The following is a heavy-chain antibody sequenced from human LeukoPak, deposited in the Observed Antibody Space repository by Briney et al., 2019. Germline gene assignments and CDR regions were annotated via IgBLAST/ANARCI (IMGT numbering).Heavy chain of an antibody. CDR3: ARDRYSGGPYYFDY. CDR1: GFTFSSYA. Sequence: GGSLRLSCAGSGFTFSSYAMSWVRQAPREGLEWVAVISYDGSDKYYADSVKGRFTISRDNSKNTLYLQMNSLRPEDTAVYYCARDRYSGGPYYFDYWGQGTLVTVSS. V-gene: IGHV3-30*04. D-gene: IGHD6-19*01. CDR2: ISYDGSDK. J-gene: IGHJ4*02.